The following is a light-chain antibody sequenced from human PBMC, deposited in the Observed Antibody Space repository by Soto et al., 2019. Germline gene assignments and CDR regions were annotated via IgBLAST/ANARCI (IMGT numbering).Light chain of an antibody. Sequence: QSVLTQPPSASGTPGQRVTISCSGSSSNIGTNTVTWYQQLPGAAPKLLIYSDNQRASGVPDRFSGSKSGTSASLAISGLQSEDEAYYYCAAWDVSLVVFGGGTKLTVL. J-gene: IGLJ2*01. CDR1: SSNIGTNT. CDR3: AAWDVSLVV. V-gene: IGLV1-44*01. CDR2: SDN.